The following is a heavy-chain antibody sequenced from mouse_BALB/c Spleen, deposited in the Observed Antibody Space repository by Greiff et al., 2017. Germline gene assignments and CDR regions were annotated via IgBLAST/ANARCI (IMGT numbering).Heavy chain of an antibody. CDR1: GYAFSSYW. V-gene: IGHV1-80*01. J-gene: IGHJ4*01. D-gene: IGHD1-1*01. CDR2: IYPGDGDT. CDR3: ARRGTTVNYAMDY. Sequence: QVQLQQPGAELVKPGASVKLSCKASGYAFSSYWMNWVKQRPGQGLEWIGQIYPGDGDTNYNGKFKGKATLTADKSSSTAYMQLSSLTSEDSAVYFCARRGTTVNYAMDYWGQGTSVTVSS.